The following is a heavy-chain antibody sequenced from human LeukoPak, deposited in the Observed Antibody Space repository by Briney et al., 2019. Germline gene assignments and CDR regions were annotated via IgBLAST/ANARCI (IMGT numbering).Heavy chain of an antibody. CDR3: ARDLGVAVAGLPFDY. V-gene: IGHV4-38-2*02. Sequence: SETLSLTCTVSGYSISSGYYWGWIRQPPGKGLEWIGSIYHSGSTYYSPSLKSRVTISVDTSKNQFSLKLNSVTAADTALYYCARDLGVAVAGLPFDYWGQGTLVTVSS. CDR1: GYSISSGYY. CDR2: IYHSGST. J-gene: IGHJ4*02. D-gene: IGHD6-19*01.